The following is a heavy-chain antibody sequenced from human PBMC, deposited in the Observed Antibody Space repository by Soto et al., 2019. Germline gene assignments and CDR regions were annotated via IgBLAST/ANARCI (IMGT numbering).Heavy chain of an antibody. V-gene: IGHV3-30*18. CDR2: ISYDGSNK. CDR1: GFTFSSYG. J-gene: IGHJ1*01. Sequence: PGGSLRLSCAASGFTFSSYGMHWVRQAPGKGLEWVAVISYDGSNKYYADSVKGRFTISRDNSKNTLYLQMNSLRAEDTAVYYCAKDKRFLEWLLWHWGQGTLVTVSS. D-gene: IGHD3-3*01. CDR3: AKDKRFLEWLLWH.